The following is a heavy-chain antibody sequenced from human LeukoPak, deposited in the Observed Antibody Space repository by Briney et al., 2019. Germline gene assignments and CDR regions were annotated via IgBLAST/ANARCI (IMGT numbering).Heavy chain of an antibody. CDR1: GFTFSSYE. D-gene: IGHD4-17*01. CDR2: ISTSGSTI. V-gene: IGHV3-48*03. Sequence: GGSLRLSCAASGFTFSSYEMNWVRQAPGRGLEWVSYISTSGSTIYYADSVKGRFTISRDNAKNSLYLQMNSLTAEDTAVYYCAREAAGSTTVEFDYWGQGTLVTVSS. J-gene: IGHJ4*02. CDR3: AREAAGSTTVEFDY.